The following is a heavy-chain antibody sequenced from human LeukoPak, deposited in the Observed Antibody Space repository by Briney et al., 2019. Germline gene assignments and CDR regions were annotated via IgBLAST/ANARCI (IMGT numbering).Heavy chain of an antibody. Sequence: GGSLRLSCAASGFTFSSYGMSWVRQAPGKGLEWVSAISGSGGSTYYADSVKGRFTISRDNSKNTLYLQMNSLRAEDTAVYYCAKYYYGSGSYYDKWSAIFDYWGQGTLVTVSS. CDR3: AKYYYGSGSYYDKWSAIFDY. J-gene: IGHJ4*02. D-gene: IGHD3-10*01. CDR2: ISGSGGST. V-gene: IGHV3-23*01. CDR1: GFTFSSYG.